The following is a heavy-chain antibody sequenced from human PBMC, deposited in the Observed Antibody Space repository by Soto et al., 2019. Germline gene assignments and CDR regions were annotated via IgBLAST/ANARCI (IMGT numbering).Heavy chain of an antibody. Sequence: ASVKVSCTASGYTFTSYGISWVRQAPGQGLEWMGWISAYNGNTNYAQKLQGRVTMTTDTSTSTAYMELRSLRSDDTAVYYCARGRHGARLRFLEWLPNNWFDPWGQGTLVTSPQ. J-gene: IGHJ5*02. V-gene: IGHV1-18*01. D-gene: IGHD3-3*01. CDR2: ISAYNGNT. CDR3: ARGRHGARLRFLEWLPNNWFDP. CDR1: GYTFTSYG.